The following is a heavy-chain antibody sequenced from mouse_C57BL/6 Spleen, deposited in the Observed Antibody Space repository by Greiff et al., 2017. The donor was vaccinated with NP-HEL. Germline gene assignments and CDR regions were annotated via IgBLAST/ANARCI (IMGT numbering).Heavy chain of an antibody. CDR3: ARSGTCLDY. Sequence: EVQLQQSGPVLVKPGASVKMSCKASGYTFTDYYMNWVKQSHGKSLEWIGVINPYNGGTSYNQKFKGKVTLTVDKSSSTAYMELNSLTSEDSAVYYCARSGTCLDYWGQGTTLTVSS. V-gene: IGHV1-19*01. J-gene: IGHJ2*01. CDR1: GYTFTDYY. D-gene: IGHD3-3*01. CDR2: INPYNGGT.